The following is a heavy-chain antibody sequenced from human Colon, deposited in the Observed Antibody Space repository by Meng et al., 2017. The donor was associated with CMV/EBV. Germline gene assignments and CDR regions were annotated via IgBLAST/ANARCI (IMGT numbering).Heavy chain of an antibody. V-gene: IGHV3-48*04. J-gene: IGHJ4*02. CDR3: AKDRHSCGGDCYSFDY. D-gene: IGHD2-21*01. Sequence: GESLKISCAASGFTFSSYSMNWVRQAPGKGLEWVSYISSSSSTIYYADSVKGRFTISRDNAKNSLYLQMNSLRAEDTAVYYCAKDRHSCGGDCYSFDYWGQGTLVTVSS. CDR2: ISSSSSTI. CDR1: GFTFSSYS.